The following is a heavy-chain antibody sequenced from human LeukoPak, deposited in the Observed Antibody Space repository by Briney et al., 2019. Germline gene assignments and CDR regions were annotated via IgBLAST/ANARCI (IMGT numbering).Heavy chain of an antibody. J-gene: IGHJ4*02. Sequence: NAGGSLRLSCAASGFPFSSYAMTWVRRAPGKGLEWVSSIGSSSSDESYADSVKGRFTISRDNAKNSVDLQMNSLRAEDTAVYYCARDRSPLYYDSSGYDFGGQGTLVTVSS. D-gene: IGHD3-22*01. CDR1: GFPFSSYA. CDR2: IGSSSSDE. CDR3: ARDRSPLYYDSSGYDF. V-gene: IGHV3-21*01.